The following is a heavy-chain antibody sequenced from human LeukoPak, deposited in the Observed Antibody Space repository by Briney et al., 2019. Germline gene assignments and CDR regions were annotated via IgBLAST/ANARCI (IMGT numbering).Heavy chain of an antibody. D-gene: IGHD1-26*01. J-gene: IGHJ3*02. Sequence: GGSLRLSCAASGFTSADYAMHWVRQIPGKGLEWVSGIYWNSGRTGYADSVKGRFTISRDNAKNSLYLQMNSLRAEDTAVYYCARDIPGDNSGGYGGLAFDIWGQGTMVTVSS. CDR3: ARDIPGDNSGGYGGLAFDI. CDR1: GFTSADYA. CDR2: IYWNSGRT. V-gene: IGHV3-9*02.